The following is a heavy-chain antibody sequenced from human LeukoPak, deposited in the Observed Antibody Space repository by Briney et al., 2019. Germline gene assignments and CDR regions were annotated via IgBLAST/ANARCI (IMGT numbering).Heavy chain of an antibody. D-gene: IGHD6-13*01. CDR3: AKGRIYSSPFHAFDI. V-gene: IGHV3-43*01. Sequence: GGSLRLSCAASGFTFDDYTMHWVRQAPGKGLEWVSLISWDGGSTYYADSVKGRFTISRDNSKNSLYLQMNSLRTEDTALYYCAKGRIYSSPFHAFDIWGQGTMVTVSP. CDR2: ISWDGGST. CDR1: GFTFDDYT. J-gene: IGHJ3*02.